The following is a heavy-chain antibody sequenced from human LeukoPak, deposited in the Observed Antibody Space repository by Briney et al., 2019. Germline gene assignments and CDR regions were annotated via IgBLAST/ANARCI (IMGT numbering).Heavy chain of an antibody. Sequence: SETLSLTCAVYGGSFSGYYWSWIRQPPGKGLEWIGYIYYSGSTNYNPSLKSRVAISVDTSKNQFSLKLSSVTAADTAVYYCARDLGYYGSGSYFDYWGQGTLVTVSS. CDR2: IYYSGST. J-gene: IGHJ4*02. CDR1: GGSFSGYY. V-gene: IGHV4-59*01. CDR3: ARDLGYYGSGSYFDY. D-gene: IGHD3-10*01.